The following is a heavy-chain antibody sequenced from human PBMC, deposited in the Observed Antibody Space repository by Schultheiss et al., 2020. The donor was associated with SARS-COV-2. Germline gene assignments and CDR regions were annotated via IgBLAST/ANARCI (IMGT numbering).Heavy chain of an antibody. D-gene: IGHD6-13*01. CDR3: VRDLTGLSGTLFL. CDR1: GGSISSGYW. CDR2: IYHSGST. J-gene: IGHJ3*01. Sequence: SDTLSLTCTVSGGSISSGYWWTWVRQSPGMGLQWIGEIYHSGSTNYNPSLKSRVTISVDKSKNQVSLNLTSVTAADTAVYYCVRDLTGLSGTLFLWGQGTMVTVSS. V-gene: IGHV4-4*02.